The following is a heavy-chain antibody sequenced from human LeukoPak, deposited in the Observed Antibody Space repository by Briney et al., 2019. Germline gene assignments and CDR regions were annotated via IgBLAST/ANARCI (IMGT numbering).Heavy chain of an antibody. D-gene: IGHD5-12*01. CDR2: ISGSGGGT. J-gene: IGHJ4*02. V-gene: IGHV3-23*01. CDR1: GFTFSTYA. CDR3: AREAYSGYDFYFDY. Sequence: PGGSLRLSCAASGFTFSTYAMSWVRQAPGKGLEWVSGISGSGGGTDYADTVKGRFTISRDNAKNSLNLQLNSLRPEDTAVYYCAREAYSGYDFYFDYWGQGTLVTVSS.